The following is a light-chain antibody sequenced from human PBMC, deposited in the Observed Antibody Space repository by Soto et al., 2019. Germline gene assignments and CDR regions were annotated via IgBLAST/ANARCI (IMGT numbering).Light chain of an antibody. CDR1: QSVSSY. Sequence: EIVLTQLPATLSLSPGDGATLSCRASQSVSSYLAWYQQKRGQAPRLLIYDSSNRATGIPARFSGSGSGTDFSLIISSLEPEDFAVYYCQQRSSWPLTFGGGTKVEIK. CDR2: DSS. V-gene: IGKV3-11*01. CDR3: QQRSSWPLT. J-gene: IGKJ4*01.